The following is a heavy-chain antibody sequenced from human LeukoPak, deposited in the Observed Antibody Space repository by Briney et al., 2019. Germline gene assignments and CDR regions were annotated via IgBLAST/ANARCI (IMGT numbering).Heavy chain of an antibody. CDR3: ARGSQGTTYFVY. CDR1: GFTFNNYG. Sequence: GRSLRLSCAASGFTFNNYGMHWVRQAPGKGLEWVSYVSSSGSSKYYVDSVKGRFTISRDNAKTSLYLQMNGLRDEDTAVYYCARGSQGTTYFVYWGQGTLVTVSS. CDR2: VSSSGSSK. D-gene: IGHD1-7*01. V-gene: IGHV3-48*02. J-gene: IGHJ4*02.